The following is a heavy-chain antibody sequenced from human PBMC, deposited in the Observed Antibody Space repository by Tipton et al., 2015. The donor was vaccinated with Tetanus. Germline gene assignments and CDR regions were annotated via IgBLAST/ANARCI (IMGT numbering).Heavy chain of an antibody. CDR2: IKQDGSAK. V-gene: IGHV3-7*01. Sequence: SLRLSCAASGFTFSSYWMSWVRQAPGKGLEWVANIKQDGSAKYYVDSVKGRFTISRDNAKNSLYLQMNSLRAEDTAVYYCARWLEGSIAELDYWGQGTLVAVSS. D-gene: IGHD1-26*01. CDR3: ARWLEGSIAELDY. J-gene: IGHJ4*02. CDR1: GFTFSSYW.